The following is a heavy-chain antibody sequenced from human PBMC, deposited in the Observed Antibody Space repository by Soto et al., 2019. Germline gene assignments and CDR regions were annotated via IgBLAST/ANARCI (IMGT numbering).Heavy chain of an antibody. J-gene: IGHJ3*01. CDR2: IKSKTDGETT. CDR3: TTEERPRNNRVPLVVFDP. V-gene: IGHV3-15*01. D-gene: IGHD6-6*01. CDR1: GFTFINAW. Sequence: EVQLVESGGGLVNPGGSLRLSCAASGFTFINAWMSWVRQAPGKGLEWVGRIKSKTDGETTDYAAAVQGRFTISRDDSRNTLYLQMNSLNTEEDTAVYHCTTEERPRNNRVPLVVFDPWGQGTMVTVFS.